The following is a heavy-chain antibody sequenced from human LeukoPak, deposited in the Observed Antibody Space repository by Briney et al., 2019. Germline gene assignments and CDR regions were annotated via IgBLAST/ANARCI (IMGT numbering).Heavy chain of an antibody. Sequence: SETLSLTYTVSGYSVSSGYYWGWIRQPPGKGLEWIGSIYHRGSTYYNPSLKSRVTISVDTSKNQFSLKLSSVTAADTAVYYCARDGRAGSLFAYWGQGTLVTVSS. J-gene: IGHJ4*02. V-gene: IGHV4-38-2*02. D-gene: IGHD6-19*01. CDR2: IYHRGST. CDR3: ARDGRAGSLFAY. CDR1: GYSVSSGYY.